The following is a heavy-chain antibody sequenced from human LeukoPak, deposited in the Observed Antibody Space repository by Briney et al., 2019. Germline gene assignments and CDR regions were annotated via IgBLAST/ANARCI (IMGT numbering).Heavy chain of an antibody. V-gene: IGHV1-69*13. J-gene: IGHJ3*02. CDR3: ARYRGEKRNAFDI. Sequence: ASVKVSCKASGGTFSSYAISWVRQAPGQGLEWMGGIIPIFGTANYAQKFQGRVTITADESTSTAYMELSSLRSEDTAVYYCARYRGEKRNAFDIWGQGTMVTVSS. D-gene: IGHD3-16*02. CDR1: GGTFSSYA. CDR2: IIPIFGTA.